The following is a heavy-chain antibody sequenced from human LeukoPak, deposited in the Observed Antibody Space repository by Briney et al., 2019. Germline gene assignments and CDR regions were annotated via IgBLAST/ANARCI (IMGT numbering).Heavy chain of an antibody. D-gene: IGHD6-19*01. V-gene: IGHV3-30*18. CDR2: ISYDESDK. CDR3: AKDRSSGWYGGFDY. CDR1: GFTFSNYG. J-gene: IGHJ4*02. Sequence: PGRSLRLSCAASGFTFSNYGMHWVRQAPGKGLEWVAVISYDESDKYYADSVKGRFTISRDNSKNTLYLQMNSLRPEDTAVYYCAKDRSSGWYGGFDYWGQGTLVTVSS.